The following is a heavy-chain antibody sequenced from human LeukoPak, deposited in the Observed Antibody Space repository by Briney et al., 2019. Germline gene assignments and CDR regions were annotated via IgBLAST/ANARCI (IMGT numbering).Heavy chain of an antibody. Sequence: GASVKVSCKASGGTFSSYAISWVRQAPGQGLEWMGRIIPILGIANYAQKFQGRVTIIADESTSTAYMELSSLRSEDTAVYYCARAQDYGDYLDAFDIWGRGTMVTVSS. J-gene: IGHJ3*02. D-gene: IGHD4-17*01. CDR1: GGTFSSYA. CDR3: ARAQDYGDYLDAFDI. V-gene: IGHV1-69*04. CDR2: IIPILGIA.